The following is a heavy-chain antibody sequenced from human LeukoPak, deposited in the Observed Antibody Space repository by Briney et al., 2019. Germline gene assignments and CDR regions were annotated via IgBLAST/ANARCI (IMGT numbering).Heavy chain of an antibody. D-gene: IGHD3-10*01. Sequence: ASVKVSCKASGYTFTSYAMHWVRQAPGQRLEWMGWINAGNGNTKYSQKLQGRVTITRDTSASTPYMELSSLRSEDTAVYYCAREGTAAGLYYGSGSYQFSGMDVWGQGTTVTVSS. J-gene: IGHJ6*02. CDR1: GYTFTSYA. CDR3: AREGTAAGLYYGSGSYQFSGMDV. CDR2: INAGNGNT. V-gene: IGHV1-3*01.